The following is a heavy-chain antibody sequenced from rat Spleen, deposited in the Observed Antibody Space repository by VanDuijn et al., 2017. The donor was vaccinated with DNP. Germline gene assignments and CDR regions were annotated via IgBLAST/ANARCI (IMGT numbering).Heavy chain of an antibody. J-gene: IGHJ4*01. V-gene: IGHV5-25*01. CDR3: TRHVSTTAGNYGMDA. Sequence: EVQLVESGGGLVQPGRSLKLSCAASGFTFSNYAMAWVRQAPTKGLEWVASLSTGGDKSAYRDSVKGRFIIFRDNAKSTLYLQMNSLRSEDTATYYCTRHVSTTAGNYGMDAWGQGSSVTVSS. CDR2: LSTGGDKS. D-gene: IGHD1-2*01. CDR1: GFTFSNYA.